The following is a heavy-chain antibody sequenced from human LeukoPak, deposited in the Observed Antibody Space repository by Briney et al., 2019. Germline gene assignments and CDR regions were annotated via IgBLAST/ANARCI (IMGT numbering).Heavy chain of an antibody. J-gene: IGHJ4*02. Sequence: GGSLRLSCAASGLNFSSYAMSWVRQAPGKGLGWVSAISGSGGSTYYADSVKGRFTISRDNSKNTLYLQMNSLRAEDTAVYYCAKDVRITIFGVVIRYFDYWGQGTLVTVSS. CDR1: GLNFSSYA. D-gene: IGHD3-3*01. CDR2: ISGSGGST. V-gene: IGHV3-23*01. CDR3: AKDVRITIFGVVIRYFDY.